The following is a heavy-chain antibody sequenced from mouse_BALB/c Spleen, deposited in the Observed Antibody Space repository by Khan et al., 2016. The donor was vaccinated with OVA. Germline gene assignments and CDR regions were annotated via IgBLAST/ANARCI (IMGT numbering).Heavy chain of an antibody. CDR2: IDPANGNT. J-gene: IGHJ4*01. Sequence: EVQLQESGAELVKPGASVKLSCTASGFNIKDTYMHWVKQRPEQGLEWIGRIDPANGNTKYDPKFQGKATITADTSSNTAYLQLSSLTSEDTAAYYCASLRNYYAMDYWGQGTSVTVSS. V-gene: IGHV14-3*02. D-gene: IGHD1-1*01. CDR1: GFNIKDTY. CDR3: ASLRNYYAMDY.